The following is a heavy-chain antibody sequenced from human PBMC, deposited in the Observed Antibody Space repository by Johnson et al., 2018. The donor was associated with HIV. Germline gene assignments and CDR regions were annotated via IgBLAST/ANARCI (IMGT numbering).Heavy chain of an antibody. CDR1: GFTFSSYG. CDR2: IRYDGTNK. CDR3: AKIGQWRERLDAFDV. J-gene: IGHJ3*01. D-gene: IGHD6-19*01. Sequence: QVQLVESGGGVVQPGGSLRLSCAASGFTFSSYGMHWVRQAPGKGLEWVAFIRYDGTNKYYADSMMGRFTISRDNSKNTLYLQMSSLRHEDTAVYYCAKIGQWRERLDAFDVWGQGTMVTVSS. V-gene: IGHV3-30*02.